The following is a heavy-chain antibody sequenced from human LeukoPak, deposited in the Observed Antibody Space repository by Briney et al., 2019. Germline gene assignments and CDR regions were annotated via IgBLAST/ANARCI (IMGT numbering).Heavy chain of an antibody. CDR1: GYTFTDYY. CDR3: ARVPDDPYYPQTKNWFDL. Sequence: ASVKVSCKASGYTFTDYYMHWVRQAPGQGLEWMGWINPNSGGTNYAQKFQGRVTMTRDTSISTAYMELSRLRSDDTAVYYCARVPDDPYYPQTKNWFDLWGQGTLVTVSS. V-gene: IGHV1-2*02. D-gene: IGHD2-21*01. CDR2: INPNSGGT. J-gene: IGHJ5*02.